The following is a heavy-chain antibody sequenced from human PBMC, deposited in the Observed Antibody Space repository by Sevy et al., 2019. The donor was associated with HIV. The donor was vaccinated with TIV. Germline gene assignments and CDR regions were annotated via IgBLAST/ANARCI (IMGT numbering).Heavy chain of an antibody. CDR1: GFTFSNAW. CDR2: IKGKIYDGTI. J-gene: IGHJ4*02. Sequence: GGSLRLSCAASGFTFSNAWMSWVRQAPGKGLEWVGRIKGKIYDGTIDYPAPVKGRFSISRDDSKNTLYLQMNSLKTEDTAVYYCTTASWSQEDYYSYWGQGTLVTVSS. CDR3: TTASWSQEDYYSY. D-gene: IGHD6-13*01. V-gene: IGHV3-15*01.